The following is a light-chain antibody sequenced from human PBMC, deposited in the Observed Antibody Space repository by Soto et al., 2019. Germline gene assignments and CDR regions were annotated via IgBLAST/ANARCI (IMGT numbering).Light chain of an antibody. CDR1: SSDVGRYNF. J-gene: IGLJ3*02. Sequence: QSVLTQPPSASGSPGQSVTISCTGTSSDVGRYNFVSWYQQHPGKAPKLMIYEVTKRPSGVPDRFSGSKSGNTASLTVSGLQAEDEADYYCSSFAVRNNLLFGGGTKLTVL. CDR2: EVT. CDR3: SSFAVRNNLL. V-gene: IGLV2-8*01.